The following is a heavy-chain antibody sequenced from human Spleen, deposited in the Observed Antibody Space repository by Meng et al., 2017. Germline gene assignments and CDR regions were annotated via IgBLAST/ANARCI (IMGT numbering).Heavy chain of an antibody. CDR3: ARDMSASDTSSVY. J-gene: IGHJ4*02. Sequence: QVQLVQSGSELRKPGASVRVSCKASGYTFTTYAINWVRQAPGQGLEWMGWINTDTGNPTYAQGFTGRFVFSLDTSVSTAYLQIGSLKAEDTAVYYCARDMSASDTSSVYWGQGALVTVSS. CDR1: GYTFTTYA. CDR2: INTDTGNP. D-gene: IGHD6-13*01. V-gene: IGHV7-4-1*01.